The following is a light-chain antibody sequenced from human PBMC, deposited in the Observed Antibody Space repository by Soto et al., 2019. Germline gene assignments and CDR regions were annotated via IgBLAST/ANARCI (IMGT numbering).Light chain of an antibody. J-gene: IGLJ1*01. CDR1: RXDVGGYNL. CDR3: SSYTSSSIYV. CDR2: EGT. Sequence: QSALTQPASVSGSPGQSITVSCAGTRXDVGGYNLVSWYQQHPGKAPKLIIYEGTERPSGISPRFSGSKSGNTASLTISGLQAEDEADYYCSSYTSSSIYVFGSGTKFTGL. V-gene: IGLV2-23*01.